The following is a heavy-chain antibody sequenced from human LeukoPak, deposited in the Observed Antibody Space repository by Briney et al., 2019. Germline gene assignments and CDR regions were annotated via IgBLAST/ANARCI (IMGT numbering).Heavy chain of an antibody. V-gene: IGHV1-69*13. CDR3: ATTYCSDGSCYWFSLDY. CDR2: IIPIFGTA. J-gene: IGHJ4*02. D-gene: IGHD2-15*01. CDR1: GGTFSSYA. Sequence: ASVKVSCNASGGTFSSYAISWVRQAPGQGLEWMGGIIPIFGTANYAQKFQGRVTITADESTSTAYMELRSLRSDDTAVYYCATTYCSDGSCYWFSLDYWGQGTLVTVSS.